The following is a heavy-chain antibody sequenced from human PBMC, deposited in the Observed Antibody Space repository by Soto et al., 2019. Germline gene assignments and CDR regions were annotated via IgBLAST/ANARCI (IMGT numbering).Heavy chain of an antibody. CDR2: VYYSGST. J-gene: IGHJ4*02. V-gene: IGHV4-59*01. CDR3: AKDRRTDAEGYRLDG. CDR1: GGSISGYY. D-gene: IGHD5-12*01. Sequence: ETLSLTWTLSGGSISGYYWSWIRQPPGKGLEWIGYVYYSGSTKYNPSLESRVTISVDMSNNQFSLMLTSVTAADTAVYYCAKDRRTDAEGYRLDGWGQGTLVTFAS.